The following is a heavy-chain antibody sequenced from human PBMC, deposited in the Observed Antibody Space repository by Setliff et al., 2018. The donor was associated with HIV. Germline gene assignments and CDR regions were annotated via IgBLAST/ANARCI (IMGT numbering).Heavy chain of an antibody. CDR2: ISWNSGTI. CDR1: GFTFSSYA. J-gene: IGHJ6*03. CDR3: ARALGEVNNDWNLAHMDV. V-gene: IGHV3-9*01. D-gene: IGHD1-1*01. Sequence: GGSLRLSCKASGFTFSSYAMHWVRQPPGKGLEWVSGISWNSGTIGYADSVKGRFTISRDNAKNSLYLQMNSLRVEDTALYYCARALGEVNNDWNLAHMDVWGKGTTVTVS.